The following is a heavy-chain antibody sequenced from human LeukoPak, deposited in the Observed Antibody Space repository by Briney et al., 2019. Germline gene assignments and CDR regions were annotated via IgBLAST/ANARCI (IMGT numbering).Heavy chain of an antibody. V-gene: IGHV4-34*01. J-gene: IGHJ4*02. Sequence: SETLSLTCAVYGGSFSGYYWSWVRQPPGKGLEWIGEIYHSGSTNYNPSLKSRVTISVDKSKNQFSLKLNSVTAADTAVYYCVGNGYYSLDNWGQGTLVTVS. CDR3: VGNGYYSLDN. CDR1: GGSFSGYY. D-gene: IGHD3-10*01. CDR2: IYHSGST.